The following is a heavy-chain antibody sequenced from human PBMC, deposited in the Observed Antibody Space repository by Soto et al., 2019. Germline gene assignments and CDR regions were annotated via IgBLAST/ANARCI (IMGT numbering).Heavy chain of an antibody. CDR2: IHYSGST. D-gene: IGHD6-13*01. CDR1: GGSVTSGTYY. J-gene: IGHJ6*02. CDR3: ARDRGYSSSLTNGGMDV. V-gene: IGHV4-61*01. Sequence: SETLSLTCTVSGGSVTSGTYYWTWIRQPPGKRLEWIGYIHYSGSTNYQPSLKSRVTMSVDTSKTQSSLKLSSVTAADTAVYYCARDRGYSSSLTNGGMDVWGQGTTVTVSS.